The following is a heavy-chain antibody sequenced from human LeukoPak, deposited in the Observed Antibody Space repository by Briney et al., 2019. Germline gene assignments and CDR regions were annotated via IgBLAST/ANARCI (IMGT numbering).Heavy chain of an antibody. Sequence: GRSLRLSCAASGFPFSSYAMHWARQAPGKGLEWVAVISYDGSNKYYADSVKGRFTISRDNSKNTLYLQMNSLRAEDTAVYYCARERSSVVTDPRGFDYWGQGTLVTVSS. CDR1: GFPFSSYA. J-gene: IGHJ4*02. CDR3: ARERSSVVTDPRGFDY. CDR2: ISYDGSNK. D-gene: IGHD2-21*02. V-gene: IGHV3-30-3*01.